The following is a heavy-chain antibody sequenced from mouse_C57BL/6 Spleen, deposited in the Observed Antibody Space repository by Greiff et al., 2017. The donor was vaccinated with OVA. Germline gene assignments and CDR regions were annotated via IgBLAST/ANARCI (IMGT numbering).Heavy chain of an antibody. CDR2: ISSGSRTI. CDR1: GFTFSDYG. V-gene: IGHV5-17*01. D-gene: IGHD2-4*01. J-gene: IGHJ3*01. Sequence: EVKLVESGGGLVKPGGSLKLSCAASGFTFSDYGMHWVRQAPEKGLEWVAYISSGSRTIYYADTVKGRFTISRDNAKNTLFLQMTSLRSEDTAMYYCARGEDYDPFAYWGQGTLVTVSA. CDR3: ARGEDYDPFAY.